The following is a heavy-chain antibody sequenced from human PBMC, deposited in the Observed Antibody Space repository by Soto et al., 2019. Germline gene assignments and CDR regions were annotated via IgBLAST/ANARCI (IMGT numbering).Heavy chain of an antibody. J-gene: IGHJ3*02. CDR3: AKDLKIAVAGYDAFDI. V-gene: IGHV3-23*01. D-gene: IGHD6-19*01. CDR1: GFTFSSYA. Sequence: EVQLLESGGGLVQPGGSPRLSCAASGFTFSSYAMSWVRQAPGKGLEWVSAISGSGGSTYYADSVKGRFTISRDNSKNTLYLQMNSLRAEDTAVYYCAKDLKIAVAGYDAFDIWGQGTMVTVSS. CDR2: ISGSGGST.